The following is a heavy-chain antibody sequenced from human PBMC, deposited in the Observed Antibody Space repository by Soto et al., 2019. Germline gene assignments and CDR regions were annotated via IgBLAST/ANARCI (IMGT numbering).Heavy chain of an antibody. CDR3: AKDRKWGGMTTIHYFDS. V-gene: IGHV3-9*02. CDR1: GFTADDYA. Sequence: EVQLVESGGGLVQPGRSLRLSCVASGFTADDYAMHWVRQAPGKGLEWVSGISSNSDAIDYADSVKGRFTISRDNAKNSLFLQMNSLGPEDTALYYCAKDRKWGGMTTIHYFDSWGQGTLVTVSS. D-gene: IGHD4-17*01. CDR2: ISSNSDAI. J-gene: IGHJ4*02.